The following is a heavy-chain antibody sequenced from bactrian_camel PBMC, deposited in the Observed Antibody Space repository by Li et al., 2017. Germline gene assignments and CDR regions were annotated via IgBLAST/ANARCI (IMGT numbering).Heavy chain of an antibody. J-gene: IGHJ4*01. CDR2: IYTGHGTT. CDR3: ATATDCRRTGSPTWTPMANY. Sequence: HVQLVESGGGSVQAGGSLRLSCVASVSRRGCMGWFRQAPGKERELVAAIYTGHGTTYYADSVKGRFTITQVNSLSPVYLQMNGLKPEDTAMYYCATATDCRRTGSPTWTPMANYWGQGTQVTVS. CDR1: VSRRGC. D-gene: IGHD1*01. V-gene: IGHV3S1*01.